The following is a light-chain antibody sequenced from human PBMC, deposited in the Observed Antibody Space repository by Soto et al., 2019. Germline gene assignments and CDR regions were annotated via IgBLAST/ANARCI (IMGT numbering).Light chain of an antibody. Sequence: ALTQPASVSGSPGQSITISCTGTSSDVGAYNYVSWYQQHPGKAPKLMIYDVTNRPSGVSNRFSGSKSDNTASLTISGLQAEDEADYFCSSHSKLTPYVFGTGTKVTVL. CDR2: DVT. CDR1: SSDVGAYNY. J-gene: IGLJ1*01. V-gene: IGLV2-14*01. CDR3: SSHSKLTPYV.